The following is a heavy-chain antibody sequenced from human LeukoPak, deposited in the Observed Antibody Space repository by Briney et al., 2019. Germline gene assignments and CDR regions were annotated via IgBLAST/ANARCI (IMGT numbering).Heavy chain of an antibody. CDR1: GFTLSSYA. D-gene: IGHD6-19*01. V-gene: IGHV3-7*01. J-gene: IGHJ4*02. CDR3: ARDRQWLGRDEFFDY. CDR2: IKQDGTEK. Sequence: GGSLRLSCAASGFTLSSYAMTWVRHAPGKGLEWVANIKQDGTEKYYVDSVKGRFTISRDNAKNSLYLQMNSLRVEDTAVYYCARDRQWLGRDEFFDYWGQGTLVTVSS.